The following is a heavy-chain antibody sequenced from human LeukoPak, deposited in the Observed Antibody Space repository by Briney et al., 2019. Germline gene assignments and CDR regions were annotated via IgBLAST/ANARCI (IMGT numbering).Heavy chain of an antibody. CDR2: IWYDGSNK. J-gene: IGHJ4*02. CDR3: ARDRYVRYFDY. V-gene: IGHV3-33*01. Sequence: GRSLRLSCAASGFTFSSYGMHCVRQAPGKGLEWVAVIWYDGSNKYYADSVKGRFTISRDTPQNTLYLQMNSLRAEDTAVYYCARDRYVRYFDYWGQGALVTVSS. CDR1: GFTFSSYG. D-gene: IGHD1-1*01.